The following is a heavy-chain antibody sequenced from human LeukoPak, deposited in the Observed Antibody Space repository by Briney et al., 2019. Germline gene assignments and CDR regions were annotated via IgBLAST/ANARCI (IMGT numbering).Heavy chain of an antibody. V-gene: IGHV3-53*05. CDR1: GFSVSTQY. Sequence: GGSLRLSCVVSGFSVSTQYMSWVRQAPGKGLEWVSVIYTGDKTYYADSVKGRFTISRDNSKNTLYLQMNSLRAEDTAVYYCATPGRRWDYFDFWGRGTLVTVSP. J-gene: IGHJ4*02. CDR3: ATPGRRWDYFDF. D-gene: IGHD5-24*01. CDR2: IYTGDKT.